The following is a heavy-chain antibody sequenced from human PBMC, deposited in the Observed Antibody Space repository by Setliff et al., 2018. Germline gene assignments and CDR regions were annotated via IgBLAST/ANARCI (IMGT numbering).Heavy chain of an antibody. CDR2: INWNGGSI. V-gene: IGHV3-20*04. CDR3: AKLVWLTTWYYMDV. CDR1: GFTFDDYA. Sequence: GGSLRLSCAASGFTFDDYAMTWVRQAPGKGLEWVSGINWNGGSIGYADSVKGRFTISRDNAKNSLYLLMNSLRAEDTALYYCAKLVWLTTWYYMDVWGKGTTVTVSS. D-gene: IGHD5-18*01. J-gene: IGHJ6*03.